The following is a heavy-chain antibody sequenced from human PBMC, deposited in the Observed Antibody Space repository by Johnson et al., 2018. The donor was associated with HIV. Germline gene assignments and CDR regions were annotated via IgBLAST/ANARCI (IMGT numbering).Heavy chain of an antibody. CDR3: AKVSSWYFLRSFDI. V-gene: IGHV3-30*04. J-gene: IGHJ3*02. CDR1: GFTFSSYA. CDR2: ISYDGSNK. Sequence: QMQLVESGGGVVQPGRSLRLSCAASGFTFSSYAMHWVRQAPGKGLEWVAVISYDGSNKYYADSVKGRFTISRDNSKNTLYLQMNSLRAEDTAVYYCAKVSSWYFLRSFDIWGQGTMVTVSS. D-gene: IGHD6-13*01.